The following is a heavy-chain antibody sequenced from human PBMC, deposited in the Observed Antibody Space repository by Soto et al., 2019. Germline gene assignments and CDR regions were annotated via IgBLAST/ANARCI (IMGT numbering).Heavy chain of an antibody. J-gene: IGHJ4*02. CDR1: NFSISSGYY. V-gene: IGHV4-38-2*01. CDR3: ARTHSGSYYSVFNY. CDR2: IYRSGTT. D-gene: IGHD1-26*01. Sequence: SETLSLTCVVSNFSISSGYYWGWIRQSPGKGLEWIASIYRSGTTSHNPSLKSRVTISVDPSKNQFSLMLTAVTAADTAVYYCARTHSGSYYSVFNYWGRGSLVTVSS.